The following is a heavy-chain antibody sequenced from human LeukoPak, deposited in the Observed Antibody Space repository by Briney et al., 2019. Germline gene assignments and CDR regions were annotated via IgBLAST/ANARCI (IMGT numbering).Heavy chain of an antibody. CDR1: GFTFRSYA. J-gene: IGHJ4*02. Sequence: GRSLRLSCVASGFTFRSYAMHCVRQAPGKGLEWVIVISSDGTNKYYADSVKGRFTISRDNSKNTLYLQMNSLRAEDTAVYYCAKESMIVVVMGPDYWGQGTLVTVSS. CDR3: AKESMIVVVMGPDY. D-gene: IGHD3-22*01. V-gene: IGHV3-30-3*01. CDR2: ISSDGTNK.